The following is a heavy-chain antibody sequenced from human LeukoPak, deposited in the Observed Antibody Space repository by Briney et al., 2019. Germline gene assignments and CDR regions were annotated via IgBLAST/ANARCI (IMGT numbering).Heavy chain of an antibody. D-gene: IGHD3-22*01. CDR2: ISYDGSNK. CDR1: GFTFSSYG. Sequence: PGGSLRLPCAASGFTFSSYGMHWVRQAPGKGLEWVAVISYDGSNKYYADSVKGRFTISRDNSKNTLYLQMNSLRAEDTAVYYCAKTDYYDGGFDYWGQGTLVTVSS. CDR3: AKTDYYDGGFDY. V-gene: IGHV3-30*18. J-gene: IGHJ4*02.